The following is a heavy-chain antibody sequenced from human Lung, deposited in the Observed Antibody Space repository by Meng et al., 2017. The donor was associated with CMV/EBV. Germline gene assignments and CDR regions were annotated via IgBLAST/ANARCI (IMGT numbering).Heavy chain of an antibody. CDR3: TRGSASWSEYNWFEP. CDR2: ISSGGTSR. J-gene: IGHJ5*02. CDR1: GFTFSSYE. Sequence: GGSLRLSCATSGFTFSSYEMNWVRQAPGKGLEWISYISSGGTSRYYADSVKGRFSISIDNAKNSLYLQMNSLRVEDTALYYCTRGSASWSEYNWFEPWGQGTXVTVSS. V-gene: IGHV3-48*03. D-gene: IGHD6-13*01.